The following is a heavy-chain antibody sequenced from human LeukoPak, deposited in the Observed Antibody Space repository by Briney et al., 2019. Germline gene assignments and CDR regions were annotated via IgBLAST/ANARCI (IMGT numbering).Heavy chain of an antibody. CDR3: AKVYGYSYGYGDY. V-gene: IGHV3-23*01. D-gene: IGHD5-18*01. CDR1: GFTFSSYA. Sequence: GGSLRLSCAASGFTFSSYAMSWVRHAPGKGLEWVSAISGGGGSTYYADSVKGRFTISRDNSKNTLFLQMNSLRAEDTAVYYCAKVYGYSYGYGDYWGQGTLVTVSS. J-gene: IGHJ4*02. CDR2: ISGGGGST.